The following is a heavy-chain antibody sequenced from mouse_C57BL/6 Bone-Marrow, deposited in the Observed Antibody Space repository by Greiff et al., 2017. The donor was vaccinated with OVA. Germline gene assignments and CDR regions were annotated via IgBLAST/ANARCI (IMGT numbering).Heavy chain of an antibody. CDR2: IYPGDGDT. J-gene: IGHJ2*01. Sequence: VQLQQSGAELVKPGASVKISCKASGYAFSSYWMNWVKQRPGKGLEWIGQIYPGDGDTNYNGKFKGKATLTADKSSSTAYMQLSSLTSEDSAVYFCARSELGRPYYFDYWGQGTTLTVSS. CDR1: GYAFSSYW. CDR3: ARSELGRPYYFDY. V-gene: IGHV1-80*01. D-gene: IGHD4-1*01.